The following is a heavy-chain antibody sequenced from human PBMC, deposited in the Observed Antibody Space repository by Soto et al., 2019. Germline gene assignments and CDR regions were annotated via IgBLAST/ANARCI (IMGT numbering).Heavy chain of an antibody. CDR1: GGSFGKSA. J-gene: IGHJ5*02. CDR3: AVPRDYSNYARANWFDP. Sequence: SVKVSCKASGGSFGKSAINWVRQTPGQGLEWLGGFIPVYRTLNYAQKFQGRVTITADESTGTAYMTLSSLASDDTAVYYCAVPRDYSNYARANWFDPWGQGTLVTVSS. D-gene: IGHD4-4*01. V-gene: IGHV1-69*13. CDR2: FIPVYRTL.